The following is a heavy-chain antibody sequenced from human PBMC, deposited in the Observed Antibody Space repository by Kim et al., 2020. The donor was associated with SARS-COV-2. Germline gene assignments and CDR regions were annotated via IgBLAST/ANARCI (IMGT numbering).Heavy chain of an antibody. J-gene: IGHJ4*02. Sequence: TYYSPSLKSRVTISVDSTNNQFSLKLSSVTAADTAVYYCATLDIVDYWGQGTLVTVSS. CDR2: T. V-gene: IGHV4-39*01. D-gene: IGHD5-12*01. CDR3: ATLDIVDY.